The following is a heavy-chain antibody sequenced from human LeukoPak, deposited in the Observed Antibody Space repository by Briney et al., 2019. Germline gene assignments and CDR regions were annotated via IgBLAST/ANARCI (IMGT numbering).Heavy chain of an antibody. Sequence: SETLSLTCAVYGGSFSGYYWSWIRQPPGKGLEWIGEINHSGSTNYNPSLKSRVTISVDTSKNQFSLKLCSVTAADTAVYYCARAFSSSWYWFDPWGQGTLVTVSS. J-gene: IGHJ5*02. CDR3: ARAFSSSWYWFDP. CDR1: GGSFSGYY. V-gene: IGHV4-34*01. D-gene: IGHD6-13*01. CDR2: INHSGST.